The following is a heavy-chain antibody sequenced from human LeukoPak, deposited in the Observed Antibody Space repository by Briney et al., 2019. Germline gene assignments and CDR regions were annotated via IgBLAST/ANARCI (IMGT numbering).Heavy chain of an antibody. CDR3: ARGFGGPFDY. CDR1: GFTFSSYW. J-gene: IGHJ4*02. V-gene: IGHV3-30-3*01. Sequence: PGGSLRLSCAASGFTFSSYWMSWVRQAPGKGLEWVAVISYDGSNKYYADSVKGRFTISRDNSKNTLYLQMNSLRAEDTAVYYCARGFGGPFDYWGQGTLVTVSS. CDR2: ISYDGSNK. D-gene: IGHD4-23*01.